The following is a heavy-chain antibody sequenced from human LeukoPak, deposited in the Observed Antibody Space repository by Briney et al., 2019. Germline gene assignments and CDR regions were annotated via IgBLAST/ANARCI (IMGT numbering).Heavy chain of an antibody. CDR2: ITPTGGA. V-gene: IGHV4-34*01. D-gene: IGHD3-16*02. Sequence: PSETLSLICAVYGVSFSGYHWSWIRQPPGKGLEWIGEITPTGGAKYSPPLKSRVTISVDTSKNQFSLRLRSVTAADTAMYYCARIAFGGHIVAQYYWGQGTLVSVSS. CDR3: ARIAFGGHIVAQYY. CDR1: GVSFSGYH. J-gene: IGHJ4*02.